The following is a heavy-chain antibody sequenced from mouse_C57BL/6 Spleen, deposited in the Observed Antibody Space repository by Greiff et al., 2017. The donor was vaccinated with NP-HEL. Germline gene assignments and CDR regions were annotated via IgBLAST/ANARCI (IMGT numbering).Heavy chain of an antibody. CDR2: INPSSGYT. D-gene: IGHD1-1*01. Sequence: VQLQQSGAELAKPGASVKLSCKASGYTFTSYWMHWVKQRPGQGLEWIGYINPSSGYTKYNQKFKDKATLTADNSSSTAYMQLSSLTYENSAVYYSARRGIPTTTYFYSWGKGTTLTVAS. CDR1: GYTFTSYW. CDR3: ARRGIPTTTYFYS. J-gene: IGHJ2*01. V-gene: IGHV1-7*01.